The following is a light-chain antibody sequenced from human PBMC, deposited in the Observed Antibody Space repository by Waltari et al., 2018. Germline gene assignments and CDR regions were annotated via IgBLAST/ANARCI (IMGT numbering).Light chain of an antibody. Sequence: DIQMTQSPSSLSASVGDRVTITCRASQSIASFLNWYQQKPGKAPKLLIYAASSLQSGVPSRFSASGSGTDFTLTISSLQPEDFATYYCQQSYKTPPLTFGGGTNVEMK. CDR2: AAS. CDR3: QQSYKTPPLT. V-gene: IGKV1-39*01. CDR1: QSIASF. J-gene: IGKJ4*01.